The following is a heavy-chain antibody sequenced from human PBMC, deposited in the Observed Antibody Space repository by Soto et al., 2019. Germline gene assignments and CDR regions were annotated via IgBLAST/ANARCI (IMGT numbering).Heavy chain of an antibody. CDR1: GFTFSSYG. D-gene: IGHD3-3*01. V-gene: IGHV3-30*18. CDR3: AKGRHTYYDFWSGYDFDP. CDR2: ISYDGSNK. J-gene: IGHJ5*02. Sequence: QVQLVESGGGVVQPGRSLRLSCAASGFTFSSYGMHWVRQAPGKGLEWVAVISYDGSNKYYADSVKGRFTISGDNSQNTLYLQMNSLRAEDTAVYYCAKGRHTYYDFWSGYDFDPWGQGTLVTVSS.